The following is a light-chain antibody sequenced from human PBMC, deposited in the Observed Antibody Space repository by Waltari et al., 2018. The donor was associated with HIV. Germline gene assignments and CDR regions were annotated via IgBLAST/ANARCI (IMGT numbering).Light chain of an antibody. V-gene: IGKV2-30*01. J-gene: IGKJ1*01. CDR1: HSLLDSDGNTY. CDR2: KVS. CDR3: MQGTHWPST. Sequence: EVVMPQSPSSLHVTLGQPPSISCRSSHSLLDSDGNTYMSWFQQRPGQAPRRLISKVSSRYSWVPDRFSGSGSGTDYKLKISRVEAEDVGVYYCMQGTHWPSTFGQGTKVEIK.